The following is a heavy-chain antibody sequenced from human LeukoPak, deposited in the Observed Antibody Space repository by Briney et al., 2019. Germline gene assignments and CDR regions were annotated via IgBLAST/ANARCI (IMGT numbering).Heavy chain of an antibody. CDR2: INHSGST. V-gene: IGHV4-34*01. CDR1: GGSFSGYY. D-gene: IGHD3-9*01. Sequence: SETLSLTCAVYGGSFSGYYWSWIREPPGKGLEWIGEINHSGSTNYNPSLKSRVTISVDTSKNQFSLKLSSVTAAYTAVYYCARSLHYDILNGYLIKGFDPWGQGTLVTVSS. J-gene: IGHJ5*02. CDR3: ARSLHYDILNGYLIKGFDP.